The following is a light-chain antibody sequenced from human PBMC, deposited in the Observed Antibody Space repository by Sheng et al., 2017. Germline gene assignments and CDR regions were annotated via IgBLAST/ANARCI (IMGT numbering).Light chain of an antibody. V-gene: IGKV1-5*03. Sequence: DIQMTQSPSTLSASVGDRVTITCRASQSISSWLAWYQQKPGKAPKLLIYKASSLESGVPSRFSGSGSGTEFTLTISSLQPEDFATYYCQQAQSFPYTFGQGTKVEIK. CDR1: QSISSW. CDR2: KAS. CDR3: QQAQSFPYT. J-gene: IGKJ2*01.